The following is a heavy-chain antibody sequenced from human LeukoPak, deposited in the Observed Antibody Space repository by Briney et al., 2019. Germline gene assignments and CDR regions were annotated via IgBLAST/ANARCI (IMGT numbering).Heavy chain of an antibody. CDR2: ISGSGGST. Sequence: GGSLRLSCAASGFTFSSYAMTWVRQAPGKGLEWVSAISGSGGSTYYADSVKGRFTISRDNSKNTLFLQMNSLRADDTAVYFCAKDYGRSDWYWDYWGQGTLVTVSS. D-gene: IGHD6-13*01. CDR3: AKDYGRSDWYWDY. CDR1: GFTFSSYA. J-gene: IGHJ4*02. V-gene: IGHV3-23*01.